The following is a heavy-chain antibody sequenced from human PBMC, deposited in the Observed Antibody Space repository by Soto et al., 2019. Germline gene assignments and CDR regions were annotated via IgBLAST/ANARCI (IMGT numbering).Heavy chain of an antibody. Sequence: ASVKVSCKASGYTFTSYGISWVRQAPGQGLEWMGWISAYNGNTNYAQKLQGRVTMTTDTSTSKAYMELRSLGSDDTAVYYCARDPMGCSSTSCLNVGDDWFDPWGQGTLVTVSS. CDR3: ARDPMGCSSTSCLNVGDDWFDP. J-gene: IGHJ5*02. D-gene: IGHD2-2*01. V-gene: IGHV1-18*01. CDR2: ISAYNGNT. CDR1: GYTFTSYG.